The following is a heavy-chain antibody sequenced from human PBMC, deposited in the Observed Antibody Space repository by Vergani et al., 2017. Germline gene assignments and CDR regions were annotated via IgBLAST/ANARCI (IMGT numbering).Heavy chain of an antibody. CDR3: AHTHGYNYVGDFDY. CDR1: GFSLSTSGVG. D-gene: IGHD5-24*01. J-gene: IGHJ4*02. Sequence: QITLKESGPTLVKPTQTLTLTCTFSGFSLSTSGVGVGWIRQPPGKALKWLALIYWNDDKRYSPSLKSRLTITKDTSKNQVVLTMTNMDPVDTATYYCAHTHGYNYVGDFDYWGQGTLVTVSS. CDR2: IYWNDDK. V-gene: IGHV2-5*01.